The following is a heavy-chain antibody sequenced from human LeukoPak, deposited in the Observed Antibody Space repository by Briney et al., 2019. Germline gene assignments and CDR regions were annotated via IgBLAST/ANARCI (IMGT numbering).Heavy chain of an antibody. CDR3: ARGLWRGGELFLGFDY. V-gene: IGHV3-7*01. Sequence: GGSLRLSCAASGFTLSIYWMSWVRQAPRRGLEWVANIKQDGSEKYYVDSVKGRFTISRDNAKNSLYLQMNSLRAEDTAVYYCARGLWRGGELFLGFDYWGQGTLVTVSS. D-gene: IGHD2-21*01. CDR1: GFTLSIYW. CDR2: IKQDGSEK. J-gene: IGHJ4*02.